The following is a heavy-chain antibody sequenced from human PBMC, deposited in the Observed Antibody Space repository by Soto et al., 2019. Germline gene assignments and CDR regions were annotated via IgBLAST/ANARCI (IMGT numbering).Heavy chain of an antibody. CDR2: INHSGST. CDR1: GGSFSGYY. J-gene: IGHJ6*02. V-gene: IGHV4-34*01. CDR3: ARGGRYYDILTGYYTYSYYGMDV. Sequence: SETLSLTCAVYGGSFSGYYWSWVRQPPGKGLEWIGEINHSGSTNYNPSLKSRVTISVDTSKNQFSLKLSSVTAADTAVYYCARGGRYYDILTGYYTYSYYGMDVWGQGTTVTVSS. D-gene: IGHD3-9*01.